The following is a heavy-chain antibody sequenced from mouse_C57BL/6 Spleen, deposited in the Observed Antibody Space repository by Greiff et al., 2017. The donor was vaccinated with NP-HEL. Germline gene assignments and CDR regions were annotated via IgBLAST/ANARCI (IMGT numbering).Heavy chain of an antibody. V-gene: IGHV5-16*01. CDR1: GFTFSDYY. CDR3: AREGTGWSYFDY. Sequence: EVQRVESEGGLVQPGSSMKLSCTASGFTFSDYYMAWVRQVPEKGLEWVANINYDGSSTYYLDSLKSRFIISRDNAKNILYLQMSSLKSEDTATYYCAREGTGWSYFDYWGQGTTLTVSS. J-gene: IGHJ2*01. CDR2: INYDGSST. D-gene: IGHD3-3*01.